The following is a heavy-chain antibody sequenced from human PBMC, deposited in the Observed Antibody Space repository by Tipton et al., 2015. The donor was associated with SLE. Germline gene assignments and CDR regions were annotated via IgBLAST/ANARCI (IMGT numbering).Heavy chain of an antibody. CDR3: AIAAAGSDAFDI. J-gene: IGHJ3*02. CDR1: GGSISSYY. CDR2: IYYSGST. Sequence: LRLSCTVSGGSISSYYWSWIRQPPGKGLEWIGCIYYSGSTNYNPSLRSRVTISVDTSKNQFSLKLSSVTAADTAVYYCAIAAAGSDAFDIWGQGTMVTVSS. V-gene: IGHV4-59*01. D-gene: IGHD6-13*01.